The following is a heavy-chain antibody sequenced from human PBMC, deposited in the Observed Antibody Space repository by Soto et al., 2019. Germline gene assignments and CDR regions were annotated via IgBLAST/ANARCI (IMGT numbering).Heavy chain of an antibody. CDR3: ATVVGGTAWFDP. CDR1: GSTLTELS. V-gene: IGHV1-24*01. D-gene: IGHD3-16*01. CDR2: FDPEDGET. J-gene: IGHJ5*02. Sequence: WASVKVSCKVSGSTLTELSMHWVRQAPGKGLEWMGGFDPEDGETIYAQKFQGRVTMTEDTSTDTAYMELSSLRSEDTAVYYCATVVGGTAWFDPWGQGTLVTVSS.